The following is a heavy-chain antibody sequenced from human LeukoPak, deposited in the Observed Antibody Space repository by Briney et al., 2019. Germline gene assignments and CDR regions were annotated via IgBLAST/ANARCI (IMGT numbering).Heavy chain of an antibody. CDR3: ARDPNLEGDYVWGGFDP. V-gene: IGHV3-30-3*01. CDR1: GFTFSSSA. CDR2: ISYDGSNK. D-gene: IGHD3-16*01. J-gene: IGHJ5*02. Sequence: PGGSLILSCAASGFTFSSSAMHRVRQAPGKGLEWVAVISYDGSNKYYADSEKGRFTISRDNSKNTLYLQMNSLRAEDTAVYYCARDPNLEGDYVWGGFDPWGQGTLVAVSS.